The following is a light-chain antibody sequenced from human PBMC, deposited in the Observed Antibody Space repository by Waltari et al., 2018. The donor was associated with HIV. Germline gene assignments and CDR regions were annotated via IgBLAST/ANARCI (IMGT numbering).Light chain of an antibody. J-gene: IGKJ2*01. CDR3: QQNYITPYT. CDR2: SAI. Sequence: DIQMTQSPSSLSASVRDGVTIPCRASQGVDSYLNWYQQTPGKAPKLLIYSAINLQSGVPSRFSGRGSGTEFTLTISSLQPEDFASYFCQQNYITPYTFGQGTKVEIK. CDR1: QGVDSY. V-gene: IGKV1-39*01.